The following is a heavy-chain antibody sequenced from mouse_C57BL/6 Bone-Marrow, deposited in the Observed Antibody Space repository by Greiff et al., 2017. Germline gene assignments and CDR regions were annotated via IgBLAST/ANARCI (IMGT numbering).Heavy chain of an antibody. CDR1: GFSFNTYA. CDR3: VRHDGYYLDY. J-gene: IGHJ2*01. CDR2: IRSKSNNYAS. V-gene: IGHV10-1*01. Sequence: EVKLVESGGGLVQPTGSLKLSCAASGFSFNTYAMNWVRPAPGKGLEWVARIRSKSNNYASYYADSVKDRITISRDDPESMLYLRMNNLTTEYTAMYYCVRHDGYYLDYWGQGTTLTVSS. D-gene: IGHD1-1*01.